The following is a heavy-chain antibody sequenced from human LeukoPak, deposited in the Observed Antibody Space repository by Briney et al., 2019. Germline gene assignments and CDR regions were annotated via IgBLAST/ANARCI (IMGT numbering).Heavy chain of an antibody. Sequence: MASETLSLTCSVSNDSISNYYWTWIRQPPGKGLEWIGYIYYTGITNYNPSLKSRVTISLDKSKNQVSLKLNSVTAADTAVYYCARALGAFDIWGQGTMVAVSS. CDR2: IYYTGIT. CDR1: NDSISNYY. J-gene: IGHJ3*02. V-gene: IGHV4-59*12. CDR3: ARALGAFDI.